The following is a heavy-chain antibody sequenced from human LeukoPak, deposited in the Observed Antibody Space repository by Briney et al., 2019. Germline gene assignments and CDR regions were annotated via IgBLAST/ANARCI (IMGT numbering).Heavy chain of an antibody. CDR3: ARLATGQYGGNIDY. CDR1: GFTFSSYS. J-gene: IGHJ4*02. Sequence: GGSLRLSCAASGFTFSSYSMNWARQAPGKGLEWVSSISSSSSYIYYADSVKGRFTISRDNAKNSLYLQMNSLRAEDTAVYYCARLATGQYGGNIDYWGQGTLVTVSS. D-gene: IGHD4-23*01. CDR2: ISSSSSYI. V-gene: IGHV3-21*01.